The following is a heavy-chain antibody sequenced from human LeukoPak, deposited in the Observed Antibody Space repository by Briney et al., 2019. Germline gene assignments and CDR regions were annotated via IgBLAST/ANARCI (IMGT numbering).Heavy chain of an antibody. Sequence: GESLKISCQGSGYSFTNYSIGWVPQMPGKGLEWMGIIYPNDSATTYSPSFQGQVTISADKSISNAYLQWSSLKAADTAMYYCARRAVSGIDYWGQGTLVTVSS. V-gene: IGHV5-51*01. CDR3: ARRAVSGIDY. CDR2: IYPNDSAT. J-gene: IGHJ4*02. CDR1: GYSFTNYS. D-gene: IGHD6-19*01.